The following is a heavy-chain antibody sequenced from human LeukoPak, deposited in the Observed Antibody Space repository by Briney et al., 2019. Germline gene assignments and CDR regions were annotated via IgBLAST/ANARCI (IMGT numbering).Heavy chain of an antibody. J-gene: IGHJ4*02. CDR3: ARDRVGRYFDWPGLTT. V-gene: IGHV3-48*01. Sequence: GGSLRLSCAASGFTFSDDSMNWVRQAPGKGLEWVSYISSSSTIHYADSVKGRFTISRDNAKKSLYLQMNSLRGEDTAVYYCARDRVGRYFDWPGLTTGGQGTLVTVSS. CDR2: ISSSSTI. D-gene: IGHD3-9*01. CDR1: GFTFSDDS.